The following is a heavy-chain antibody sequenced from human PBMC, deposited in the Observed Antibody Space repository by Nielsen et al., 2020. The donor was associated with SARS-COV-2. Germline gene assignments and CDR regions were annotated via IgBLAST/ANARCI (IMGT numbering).Heavy chain of an antibody. D-gene: IGHD3-22*01. Sequence: GESLKISCAASGFTFSSYAMHWVRQAPGKGLEWVANIKQDGSEKYYVDSVKGRFTISRDNAKNSLYLQMSSLRAEDTAIYYCARESSGYYFPDYWGQGTLVTVSS. CDR3: ARESSGYYFPDY. J-gene: IGHJ4*02. CDR1: GFTFSSYA. CDR2: IKQDGSEK. V-gene: IGHV3-7*03.